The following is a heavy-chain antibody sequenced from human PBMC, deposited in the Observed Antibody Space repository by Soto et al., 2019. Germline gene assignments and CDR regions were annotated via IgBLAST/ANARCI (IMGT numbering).Heavy chain of an antibody. V-gene: IGHV1-3*01. CDR1: GYTFTSYA. CDR3: ARRPQLWFGEFDY. J-gene: IGHJ4*02. D-gene: IGHD3-10*01. Sequence: ASVKVSCKASGYTFTSYAMHWVRQAPGQRLEWMGWINAGNGNTKYSQKFQGRVTITRDTSASTAYMELSSLSSEDTAVYYCARRPQLWFGEFDYWGQGTLVTVSS. CDR2: INAGNGNT.